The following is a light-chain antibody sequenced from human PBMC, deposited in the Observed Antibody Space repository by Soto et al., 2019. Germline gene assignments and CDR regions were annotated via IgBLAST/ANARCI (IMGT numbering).Light chain of an antibody. CDR1: QSISTY. CDR3: QQRSSCTLT. Sequence: EIVFTQSPATLSLSPGERATLSCRGSQSISTYLAWYQQTPGKAPRIVIYDASYRETGIPARFSGSGAGTECTLTISSLEHEDVAVDYCQQRSSCTLTFGGGTKVDIK. J-gene: IGKJ4*01. CDR2: DAS. V-gene: IGKV3D-11*02.